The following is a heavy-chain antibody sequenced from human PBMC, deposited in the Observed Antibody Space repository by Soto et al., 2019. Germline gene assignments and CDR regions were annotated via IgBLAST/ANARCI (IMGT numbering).Heavy chain of an antibody. D-gene: IGHD3-10*01. CDR3: AHSGELEHQPPLFNYYYGMDV. V-gene: IGHV2-5*02. CDR1: GFSLSTSGVG. Sequence: QITLKESGHTLVKPTQTLTLTCTFSGFSLSTSGVGVGWIRQPPGKALEWLALIYWDDDKRYSRSLKSSLTLTKDTFKNPVDLTMTNMDPVDTATYYCAHSGELEHQPPLFNYYYGMDVWGQGTTVTVSS. CDR2: IYWDDDK. J-gene: IGHJ6*02.